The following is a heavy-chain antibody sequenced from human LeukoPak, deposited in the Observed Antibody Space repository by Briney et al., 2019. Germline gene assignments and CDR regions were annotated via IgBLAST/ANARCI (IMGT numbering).Heavy chain of an antibody. CDR3: ASPYYDILTGYLGAFDI. CDR2: MNPNSGNK. CDR1: GYTFTSYD. J-gene: IGHJ3*02. Sequence: ASVKVSCKASGYTFTSYDINWVRQATGQGLEWMGWMNPNSGNKGYAQKFQGRVTMTRNTSISTAYMELSSLRSEDTAVYYCASPYYDILTGYLGAFDIWGQGTMVTVSS. V-gene: IGHV1-8*01. D-gene: IGHD3-9*01.